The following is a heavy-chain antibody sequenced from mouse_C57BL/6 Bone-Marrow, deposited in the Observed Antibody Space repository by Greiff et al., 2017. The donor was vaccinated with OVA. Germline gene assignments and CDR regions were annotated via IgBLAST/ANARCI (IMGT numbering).Heavy chain of an antibody. CDR2: IHPNSGST. V-gene: IGHV1-64*01. CDR3: ALITTVDRYYYAMDY. Sequence: QVQLQQPGAELVKPGASVKLSCKASGYTFTSYWMHWVKQRPGQGLEWIGMIHPNSGSTNYNEKFKSKATLTVDKSSSTAYMQLSSLTSEDSAVYYCALITTVDRYYYAMDYWGQGTSVTVSS. J-gene: IGHJ4*01. CDR1: GYTFTSYW. D-gene: IGHD1-1*01.